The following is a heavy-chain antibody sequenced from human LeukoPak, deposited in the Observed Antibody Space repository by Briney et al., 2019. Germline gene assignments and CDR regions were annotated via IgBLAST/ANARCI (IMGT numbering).Heavy chain of an antibody. CDR3: ARGGWGMVRRDIPRYNWFDP. CDR1: GFTFSAYN. Sequence: GGSLRLSCAATGFTFSAYNMNWVRLAPGKGLEWVASISGLGSYMYYADSLKGRFTISRDNAKSSLYLQMNSLRADDTAAYYCARGGWGMVRRDIPRYNWFDPWGQGTLVTVSS. V-gene: IGHV3-21*01. D-gene: IGHD3-10*01. J-gene: IGHJ5*02. CDR2: ISGLGSYM.